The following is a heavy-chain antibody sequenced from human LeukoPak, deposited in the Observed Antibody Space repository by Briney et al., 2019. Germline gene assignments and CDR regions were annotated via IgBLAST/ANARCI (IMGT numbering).Heavy chain of an antibody. CDR1: GFSLSGYS. D-gene: IGHD6-6*01. Sequence: GGSLRLSCAASGFSLSGYSMNWIRQAPGKGLEWVSYISSSSSTIYYADSVKGRFTISRDNAKNSLYLQMNSLRAEDTAVYYCARDRSSSPVFDYWGQGTLVTVSS. V-gene: IGHV3-48*01. CDR3: ARDRSSSPVFDY. J-gene: IGHJ4*02. CDR2: ISSSSSTI.